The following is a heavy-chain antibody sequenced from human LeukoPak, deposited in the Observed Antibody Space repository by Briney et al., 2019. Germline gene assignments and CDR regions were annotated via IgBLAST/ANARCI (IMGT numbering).Heavy chain of an antibody. CDR3: ARATPAGFWSGYSPGHYYYMDV. Sequence: PSETLSLTCTVSGGSISSGGYYWSWIRQPPGKGLEWIGYIYHSGSTYYNPSLKSRVTISVDRSKNQFSLKLSSVTAADTAVYYCARATPAGFWSGYSPGHYYYMDVWGKGTTVTVSS. CDR1: GGSISSGGYY. J-gene: IGHJ6*03. D-gene: IGHD3-3*01. V-gene: IGHV4-30-2*01. CDR2: IYHSGST.